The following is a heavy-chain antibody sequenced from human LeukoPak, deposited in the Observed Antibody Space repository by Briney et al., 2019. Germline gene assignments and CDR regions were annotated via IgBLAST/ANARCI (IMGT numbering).Heavy chain of an antibody. J-gene: IGHJ4*02. D-gene: IGHD2-15*01. CDR1: GGSISNYY. Sequence: PSETLSLTCNVSGGSISNYYWSWIRQPQGKGLEWIGYMYHTGHTMYNSSLKSRVTMSLDTSKNHFSLRLSSVTAADTAVYYCARHPFATPFDYWGPGTLVTVSS. CDR3: ARHPFATPFDY. CDR2: MYHTGHT. V-gene: IGHV4-59*08.